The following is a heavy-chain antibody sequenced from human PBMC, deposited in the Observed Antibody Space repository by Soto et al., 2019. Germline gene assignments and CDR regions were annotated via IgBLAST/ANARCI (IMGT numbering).Heavy chain of an antibody. CDR1: GYTFMGYY. Sequence: ASVKVSCKTSGYTFMGYYMHCVRQAPGQGLEWMGWINPNSAVTNYAQKFQCRLTMTRDTSISTAYMELSRLRTDDTAVYYCARDLYDSTPLLPLYYYYYGMDVWGQGTTVTVSS. CDR2: INPNSAVT. D-gene: IGHD3-22*01. V-gene: IGHV1-2*02. J-gene: IGHJ6*02. CDR3: ARDLYDSTPLLPLYYYYYGMDV.